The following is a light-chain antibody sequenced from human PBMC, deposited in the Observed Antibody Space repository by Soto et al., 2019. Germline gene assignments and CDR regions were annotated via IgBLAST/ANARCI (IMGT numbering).Light chain of an antibody. CDR1: QSINNI. CDR2: SAT. V-gene: IGKV1-39*01. J-gene: IGKJ1*01. CDR3: QPSFSTPQT. Sequence: DLQMSQSASSLTASLGDRVTITCRASQSINNILNWYQQKPGQAPKLLMYSATTLLGGVPSRFSVSGSGTDFSLTISSLQPEDFATDYCQPSFSTPQTFGQGTKVDIK.